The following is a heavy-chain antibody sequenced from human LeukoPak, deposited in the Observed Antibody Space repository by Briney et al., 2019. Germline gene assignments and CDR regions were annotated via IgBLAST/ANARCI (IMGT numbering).Heavy chain of an antibody. D-gene: IGHD2-15*01. J-gene: IGHJ3*02. CDR2: IYSDGSST. CDR1: GFTFSCDW. CDR3: ARGEYCRCGSCYAAAFDI. Sequence: GGSLRLSCAASGFTFSCDWMQWVRQAPGKGLVWVSRIYSDGSSTNYADSVKGRFTISRDNAKNTLYLQMNSLRAEDTAVYYCARGEYCRCGSCYAAAFDIWGQGTMVTVSS. V-gene: IGHV3-74*01.